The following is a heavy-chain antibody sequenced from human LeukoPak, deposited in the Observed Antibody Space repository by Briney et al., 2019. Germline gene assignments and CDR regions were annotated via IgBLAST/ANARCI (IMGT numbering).Heavy chain of an antibody. CDR1: GYTFTGYY. CDR2: IHPNSGGT. Sequence: ASVKVPCKASGYTFTGYYIHWVRQAPGQGLGWMGWIHPNSGGTNFVQKFQGRVTMTRDSSISTAYMEVSSLRSDDTAVYYCARAPVGGPLRFFDYWGQGTLVTVSS. J-gene: IGHJ4*02. CDR3: ARAPVGGPLRFFDY. D-gene: IGHD3-3*01. V-gene: IGHV1-2*02.